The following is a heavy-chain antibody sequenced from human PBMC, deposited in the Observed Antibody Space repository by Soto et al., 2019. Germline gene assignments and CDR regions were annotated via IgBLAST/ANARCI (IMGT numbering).Heavy chain of an antibody. D-gene: IGHD2-2*01. J-gene: IGHJ4*02. CDR1: RYSFTSYV. V-gene: IGHV5-51*01. Sequence: XESLSMYHKGSRYSFTSYVDGWVRQMPGKGLEWMGIIYPGDSDTRDSPSFQGQVTISADKSISTAYLQWSSLKESDTAMYYCARGGRCSSTSCFTGYFDYWGQGTLVTLSS. CDR3: ARGGRCSSTSCFTGYFDY. CDR2: IYPGDSDT.